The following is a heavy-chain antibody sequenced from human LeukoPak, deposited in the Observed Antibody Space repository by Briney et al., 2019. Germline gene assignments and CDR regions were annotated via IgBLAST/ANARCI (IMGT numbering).Heavy chain of an antibody. CDR1: GDSITSGDSY. Sequence: PSETLSLTCTVSGDSITSGDSYWNWIRQPPGKGLEWIGYIYYSGSTYYNPSLESRVTISVDTSKNQLSLKLNSVTAADTAVYYCVGGSYPLEYWGQGALVTVSS. CDR2: IYYSGST. J-gene: IGHJ4*02. D-gene: IGHD1-26*01. CDR3: VGGSYPLEY. V-gene: IGHV4-30-4*01.